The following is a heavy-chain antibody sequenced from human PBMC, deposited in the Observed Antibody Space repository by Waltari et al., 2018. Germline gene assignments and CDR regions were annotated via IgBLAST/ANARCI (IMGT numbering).Heavy chain of an antibody. D-gene: IGHD6-6*01. J-gene: IGHJ4*02. V-gene: IGHV3-23*03. CDR3: AKDQSPFGSSSSVDY. Sequence: EVQLLESGGGLVQPGGSLRLSCAASGFTFSSYAMSWVRQAPGKGLEWVSVIYSGGSSTYYADSVKGRFTISRDNSKNTLYLQMNSLRAEDTAVYYCAKDQSPFGSSSSVDYWGQGTLVTVSS. CDR1: GFTFSSYA. CDR2: IYSGGSST.